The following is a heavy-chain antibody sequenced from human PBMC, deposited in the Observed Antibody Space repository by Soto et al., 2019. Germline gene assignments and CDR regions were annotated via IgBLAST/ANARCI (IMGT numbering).Heavy chain of an antibody. V-gene: IGHV3-9*03. CDR3: VKDRTHDYGSGTAFHS. CDR1: GFTFDDYA. D-gene: IGHD4-17*01. J-gene: IGHJ4*02. Sequence: EVELVESGGGLVEPGRSLRLSCAASGFTFDDYAMHWVRQAPGKAPEWVSGVSWNSINIDNVDSVKGRFAISRDNAKYTLQLQMNRLRTEYLAFYFCVKDRTHDYGSGTAFHSWGQGIAVSVSS. CDR2: VSWNSINI.